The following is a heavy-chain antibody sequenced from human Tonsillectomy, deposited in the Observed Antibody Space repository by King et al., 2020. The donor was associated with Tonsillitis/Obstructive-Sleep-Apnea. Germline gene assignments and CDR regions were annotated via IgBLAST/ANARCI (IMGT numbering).Heavy chain of an antibody. J-gene: IGHJ6*04. D-gene: IGHD6-13*01. CDR2: ISYDGNNK. Sequence: VQLVESGGGVVQPGRSLRLSCAASGFTFSTYAMNWVRQAPGKGLECVAVISYDGNNKYYADSVKGRFTISRDNSKHTLYLQMNSLRSEDTAVYYCARSDLVIAASGTVDVWGKGTTVTVSS. CDR3: ARSDLVIAASGTVDV. V-gene: IGHV3-30*04. CDR1: GFTFSTYA.